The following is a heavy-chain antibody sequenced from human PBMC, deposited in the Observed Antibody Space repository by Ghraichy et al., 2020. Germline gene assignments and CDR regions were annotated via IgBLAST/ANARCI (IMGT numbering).Heavy chain of an antibody. CDR1: GGSFSGYY. CDR3: ARVSYDFWSGYYSNYYYYMDV. J-gene: IGHJ6*03. D-gene: IGHD3-3*01. CDR2: INHSGST. V-gene: IGHV4-34*01. Sequence: SETLSLTCAVYGGSFSGYYWSWIRQPPGKGLEWIGEINHSGSTNYNPSLTSRVTIAVATSKNQFSLKLSSVTATDTALYYCARVSYDFWSGYYSNYYYYMDVWGKGTTVTVSS.